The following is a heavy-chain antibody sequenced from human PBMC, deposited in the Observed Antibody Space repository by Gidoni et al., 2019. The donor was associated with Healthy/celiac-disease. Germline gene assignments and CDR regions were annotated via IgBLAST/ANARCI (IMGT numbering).Heavy chain of an antibody. CDR3: ARDPNYVGWLDNRDY. CDR2: IYHSGST. V-gene: IGHV4-38-2*02. D-gene: IGHD6-19*01. J-gene: IGHJ4*02. CDR1: GYSISSGYY. Sequence: QVQLQKSGPGLVKPSETLSLTCAVSGYSISSGYYWGWIRQPPGKGLEWIGSIYHSGSTYYNPSLKSRVTISVDTSKNQFSLKLSSVTAADTAVYYCARDPNYVGWLDNRDYWGQGTLVTVSS.